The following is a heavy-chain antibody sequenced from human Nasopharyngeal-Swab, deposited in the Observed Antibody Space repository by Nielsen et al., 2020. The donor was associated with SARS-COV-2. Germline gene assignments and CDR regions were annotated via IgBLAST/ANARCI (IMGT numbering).Heavy chain of an antibody. Sequence: GESLKISCKGSGYSFTNYWIGWVRQMPGKGLEWMGIIYPGDSGTTYSPSFQGQVTISADKSISTAYLQWSTLKASDTAIYYCARGPRYFDLWGRGTLVTVSS. CDR1: GYSFTNYW. CDR3: ARGPRYFDL. J-gene: IGHJ2*01. CDR2: IYPGDSGT. D-gene: IGHD2-15*01. V-gene: IGHV5-51*01.